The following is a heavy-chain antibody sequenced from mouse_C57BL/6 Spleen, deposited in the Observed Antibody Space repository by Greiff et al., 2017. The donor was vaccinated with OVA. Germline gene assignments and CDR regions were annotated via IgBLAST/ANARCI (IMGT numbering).Heavy chain of an antibody. V-gene: IGHV1-64*01. CDR3: ASTGDYYAMDY. CDR1: GYTFTSYW. Sequence: VQLQQPGAELVKPGASVKLSCKASGYTFTSYWMHWVKQRPGQGLEWIGMIHPNSGSTNYNEKFKSKATLTVDKSSSTAYMQLSSLTSEDSAVYYCASTGDYYAMDYWGQGTSVTVSS. D-gene: IGHD1-1*01. J-gene: IGHJ4*01. CDR2: IHPNSGST.